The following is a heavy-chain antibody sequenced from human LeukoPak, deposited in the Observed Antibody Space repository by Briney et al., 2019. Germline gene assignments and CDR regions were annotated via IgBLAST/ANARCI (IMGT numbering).Heavy chain of an antibody. V-gene: IGHV1-2*06. Sequence: ASVNVSCKASGYTITGYYMHGVRQAPGQGLEGMGRINPNSGGTNYAQTFQGRVTMTRDTSISTAYLELSRLRSDDTAVYYCAREKCSSTSCYTGHDAFDIWGQGTMVTVSS. CDR3: AREKCSSTSCYTGHDAFDI. CDR2: INPNSGGT. J-gene: IGHJ3*02. D-gene: IGHD2-2*02. CDR1: GYTITGYY.